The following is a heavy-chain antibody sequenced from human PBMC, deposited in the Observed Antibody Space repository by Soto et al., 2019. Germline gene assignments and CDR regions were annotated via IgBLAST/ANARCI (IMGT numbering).Heavy chain of an antibody. V-gene: IGHV4-39*01. CDR3: ARQQTTADIDLWFDP. CDR2: IFYSGST. Sequence: QLQLQESGPGLVKASETLSLTCNVSGGSISSSRSYWAWIRQPPGKGLEWIANIFYSGSTYYNPSLASRVTVSVDTSKNQFSLKLSSVTAAETAVYYCARQQTTADIDLWFDPWGQGTLVTVSS. J-gene: IGHJ5*02. CDR1: GGSISSSRSY. D-gene: IGHD2-2*01.